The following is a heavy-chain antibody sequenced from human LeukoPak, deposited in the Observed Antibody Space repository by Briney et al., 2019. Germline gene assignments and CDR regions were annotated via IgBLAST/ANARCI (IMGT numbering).Heavy chain of an antibody. CDR1: GVSFSTYC. Sequence: SETLSLTCDVSGVSFSTYCWSWIRQSPEKGLEWIGEVNHSGYTNYNPSLKGRVTISVDTSKNQFSLKLSSVTAADTAVYYCARQLYGSGYWGQGTLVTISS. CDR2: VNHSGYT. V-gene: IGHV4-34*01. J-gene: IGHJ4*02. D-gene: IGHD3-9*01. CDR3: ARQLYGSGY.